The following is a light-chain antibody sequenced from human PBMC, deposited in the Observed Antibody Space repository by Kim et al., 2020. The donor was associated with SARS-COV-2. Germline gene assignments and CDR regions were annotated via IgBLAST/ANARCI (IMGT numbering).Light chain of an antibody. CDR2: QHT. Sequence: SYELTQPPSVSVSPGQTVTITCSGSNLGDKYAYWYQKKAGQSPVLVIYQHTKRPSGISQRFSGSSSGNTATLTISRAQTMDEADYYCQAWDNNAAVCGGG. CDR1: NLGDKY. J-gene: IGLJ3*02. V-gene: IGLV3-1*01. CDR3: QAWDNNAAV.